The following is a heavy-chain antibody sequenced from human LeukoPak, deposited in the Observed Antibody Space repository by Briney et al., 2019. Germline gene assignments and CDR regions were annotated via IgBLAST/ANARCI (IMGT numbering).Heavy chain of an antibody. Sequence: YPGRSLRLSCAASGLTFSTYGMHWVRQAPGKGLEWVAVIWYDGGSKYYADSVKGRFTISRDNPQNTLYLQMNGLRAEDTAVYYCARERNGDYTLLYWGQGSLVSVPS. CDR3: ARERNGDYTLLY. V-gene: IGHV3-33*01. CDR1: GLTFSTYG. J-gene: IGHJ4*02. D-gene: IGHD4-17*01. CDR2: IWYDGGSK.